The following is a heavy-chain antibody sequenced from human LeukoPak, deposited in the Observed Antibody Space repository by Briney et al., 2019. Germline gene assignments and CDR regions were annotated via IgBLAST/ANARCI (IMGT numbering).Heavy chain of an antibody. CDR2: ISAYNGNT. Sequence: ASVKVSCKASGYTFTSYGISWVRQAPGQGLEWMGWISAYNGNTNYAQKVQGRVTMTTDTSTSTAYMELRSPRSDDTAVYYCARDRYYDSSGYYSGYWGQGTLVTVSS. CDR1: GYTFTSYG. V-gene: IGHV1-18*01. D-gene: IGHD3-22*01. CDR3: ARDRYYDSSGYYSGY. J-gene: IGHJ4*02.